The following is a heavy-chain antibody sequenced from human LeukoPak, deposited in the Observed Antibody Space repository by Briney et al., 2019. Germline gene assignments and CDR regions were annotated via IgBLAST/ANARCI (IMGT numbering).Heavy chain of an antibody. V-gene: IGHV3-7*05. CDR3: ARIGYSSSSFDH. CDR1: GFPFSVYW. CDR2: MKKDGSTK. D-gene: IGHD6-13*01. Sequence: PRGTLRLSCAVSGFPFSVYWMSWVRQAPGKGLEWVANMKKDGSTKNYADSVKGRFTISRDNAKHSVYLHRNGLSPEDTAVFYSARIGYSSSSFDHWGQGTLVTVS. J-gene: IGHJ4*02.